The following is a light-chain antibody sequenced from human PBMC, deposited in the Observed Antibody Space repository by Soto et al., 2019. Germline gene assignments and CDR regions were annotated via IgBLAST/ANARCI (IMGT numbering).Light chain of an antibody. CDR2: AAS. CDR3: QQTTSFPLT. Sequence: DIQMTQSPSFVSASVGDRVTITCRASQGISSWLAWYQHRPGRAPKLLIHAASNLESGVPSRFSVSGSGTDFTLTISSLQPEDFATYYCQQTTSFPLTFGGGTKVEIK. J-gene: IGKJ4*01. CDR1: QGISSW. V-gene: IGKV1-12*01.